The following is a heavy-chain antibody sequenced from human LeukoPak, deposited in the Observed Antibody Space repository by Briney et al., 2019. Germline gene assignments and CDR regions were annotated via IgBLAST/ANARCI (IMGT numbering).Heavy chain of an antibody. Sequence: GDSLRLSCAADGFTVNRDYMAWVRQSPGKGLEWVSVVYTDGRTFYADSVKGRFTISRDDSKNTVFLQMNSLRAEDTAIYFCTRGSPTVSAGYNWGRGTVVTVSS. D-gene: IGHD1-1*01. J-gene: IGHJ4*02. CDR1: GFTVNRDY. CDR3: TRGSPTVSAGYN. CDR2: VYTDGRT. V-gene: IGHV3-53*01.